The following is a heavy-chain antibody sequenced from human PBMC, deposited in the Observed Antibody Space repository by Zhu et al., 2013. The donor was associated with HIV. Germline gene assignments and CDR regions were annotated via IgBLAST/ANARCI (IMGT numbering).Heavy chain of an antibody. J-gene: IGHJ3*02. D-gene: IGHD2-21*02. CDR1: GGTFSTYS. V-gene: IGHV1-69*01. CDR2: LIPMFGTT. CDR3: ARGRIRMTDDAFDI. Sequence: VQLVQSGAEVKKPGSSVKVSCKASGGTFSTYSVSWVRQAPGQRLEWMGGLIPMFGTTNFAQKFQGRVTITADESTSTSYMDLRSLRSEDTAVYYCARGRIRMTDDAFDIWGQGTMVTVSS.